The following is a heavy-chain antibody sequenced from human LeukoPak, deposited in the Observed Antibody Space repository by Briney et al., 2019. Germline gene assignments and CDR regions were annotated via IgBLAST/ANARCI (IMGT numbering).Heavy chain of an antibody. CDR3: ARVSYYYDSSGYYYFDY. CDR2: ISSSSSYI. J-gene: IGHJ4*02. Sequence: KSGGSLRLSCAASGFTFSSYSMNWVRQVPGKGLEWVSSISSSSSYIYYADSVKGRFTISRDNAKNSLYLQMNSLRAEDAAVYYCARVSYYYDSSGYYYFDYWGQGTLVTVSS. CDR1: GFTFSSYS. D-gene: IGHD3-22*01. V-gene: IGHV3-21*01.